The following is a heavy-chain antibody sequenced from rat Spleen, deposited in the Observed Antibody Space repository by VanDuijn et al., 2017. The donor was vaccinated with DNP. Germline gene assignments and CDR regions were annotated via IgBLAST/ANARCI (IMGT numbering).Heavy chain of an antibody. J-gene: IGHJ4*01. CDR2: ISYDGGST. D-gene: IGHD1-4*01. CDR1: GFSFSDSY. V-gene: IGHV5-20*01. Sequence: EVQLVESGGGLVQPGRSLKLSCAASGFSFSDSYMAWVRQVSTKGLEWVASISYDGGSTYYRDSVKGRFTISRDNAGSSLYLQMDSLRSEDTATYYCKSSQLTTRGGTEAWGQGTSVTVSS. CDR3: KSSQLTTRGGTEA.